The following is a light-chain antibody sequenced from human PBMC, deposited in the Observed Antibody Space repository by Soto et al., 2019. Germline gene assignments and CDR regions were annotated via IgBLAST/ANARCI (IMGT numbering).Light chain of an antibody. V-gene: IGKV1-5*03. CDR1: QSISSW. J-gene: IGKJ4*01. Sequence: DIQMTQSPSTLSASVGDRVTITCRASQSISSWLAWYQQKPGKAPNLLIYKASSLESGVRSRFSGSGSGTGFTLTISSLQPDDFATYYCQQYNSYPLTFGGGTKVEIK. CDR3: QQYNSYPLT. CDR2: KAS.